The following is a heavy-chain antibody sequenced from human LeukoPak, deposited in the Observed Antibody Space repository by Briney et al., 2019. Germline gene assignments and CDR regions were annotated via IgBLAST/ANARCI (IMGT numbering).Heavy chain of an antibody. CDR3: ARTSGTPTAYYFVS. CDR2: TFKSGTT. V-gene: IGHV4-59*01. Sequence: SETLSLTCTVSGASISSSSWSWIRQPPGKGLEWIAYTFKSGTTNYNPSLKRRVTISVDTSKNQFSLQLSSVTAADTALDYCARTSGTPTAYYFVSWGQGTLVTVSS. D-gene: IGHD3-10*01. J-gene: IGHJ4*02. CDR1: GASISSSS.